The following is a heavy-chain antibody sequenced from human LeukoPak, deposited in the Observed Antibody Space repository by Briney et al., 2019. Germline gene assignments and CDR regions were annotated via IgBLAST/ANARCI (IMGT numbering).Heavy chain of an antibody. J-gene: IGHJ4*02. CDR2: IYYSGST. CDR1: GGSISSYY. V-gene: IGHV4-59*12. D-gene: IGHD6-19*01. Sequence: SETLSLTCTVSGGSISSYYWSWIRQPPGKGLEWIGSIYYSGSTYYNPSLKSRVTISVDTSKNQFSLKLSSVTAADTAVYYCARERSGWSDFDYWGQGTLVTVPS. CDR3: ARERSGWSDFDY.